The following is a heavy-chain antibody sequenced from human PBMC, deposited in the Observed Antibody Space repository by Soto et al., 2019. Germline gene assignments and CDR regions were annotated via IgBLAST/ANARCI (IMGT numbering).Heavy chain of an antibody. D-gene: IGHD6-13*01. Sequence: QVQLVQSGAEVKKPGASVKVSCKASGYTFTGYYMHWVRQAPGQGLEWMGGINPNSGGTNYARKFQGRVTMTRDTSISTAYMELSRLRSDDTAVYYCAREYSSLDYWGQGTLVTVSS. CDR1: GYTFTGYY. CDR2: INPNSGGT. V-gene: IGHV1-2*02. CDR3: AREYSSLDY. J-gene: IGHJ4*02.